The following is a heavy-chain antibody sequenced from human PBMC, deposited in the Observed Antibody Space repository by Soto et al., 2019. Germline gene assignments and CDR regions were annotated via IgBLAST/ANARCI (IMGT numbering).Heavy chain of an antibody. Sequence: SETLSLTCTVSGGSISSGDYYWSWIRQPPGKGLEWIGYIYYSGSTYYNPSLKSRVTISVDTSKNQFSLKLSSVTAADTAVYYCASEVVTFGGVIVRDYWGQGALVTVSS. D-gene: IGHD3-16*02. CDR1: GGSISSGDYY. J-gene: IGHJ4*02. CDR2: IYYSGST. CDR3: ASEVVTFGGVIVRDY. V-gene: IGHV4-30-4*01.